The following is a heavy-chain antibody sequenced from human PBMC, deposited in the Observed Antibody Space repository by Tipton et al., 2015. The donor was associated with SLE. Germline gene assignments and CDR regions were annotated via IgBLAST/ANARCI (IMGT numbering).Heavy chain of an antibody. Sequence: TLSLTCTVSGGSVSSGSYYWSWIRQPPGKGLEWIGYIYYSGSTNYNPSLKSRVTISVDTSKNQFSLKLSSVTAADTAVYYCARASSSWYSPFDYWGQGTLVTVSS. J-gene: IGHJ4*02. CDR2: IYYSGST. CDR1: GGSVSSGSYY. V-gene: IGHV4-61*01. D-gene: IGHD6-13*01. CDR3: ARASSSWYSPFDY.